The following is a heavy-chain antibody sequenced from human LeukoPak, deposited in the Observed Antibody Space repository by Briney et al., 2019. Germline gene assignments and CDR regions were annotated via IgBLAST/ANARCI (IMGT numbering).Heavy chain of an antibody. J-gene: IGHJ3*02. CDR2: ISSSGSTI. CDR3: ARYTAVAGTYDAFDI. CDR1: GFTFSSYE. V-gene: IGHV3-48*03. D-gene: IGHD6-19*01. Sequence: GGPLRLSCAASGFTFSSYEMNWVRQAPGKGLEWVSYISSSGSTIYYADSVEGRFTISRDNAKNSLYLQMNSLRAEDTAVYYCARYTAVAGTYDAFDIWGQGTMVTVSS.